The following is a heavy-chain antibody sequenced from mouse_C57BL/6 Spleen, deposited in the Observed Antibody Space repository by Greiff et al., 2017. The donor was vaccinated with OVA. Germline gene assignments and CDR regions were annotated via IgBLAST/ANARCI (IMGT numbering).Heavy chain of an antibody. Sequence: DVHLVESGPGLVKPSQSLSLTCSVTGYSITSGYYWNWIRQFPGNKLEWMGYISYDGSNNYNPSLKNRISITRDTSKNQFFLKLNSVTTEDTATYYCARAGYDYPWYFDVWGTGTTVTVSS. CDR1: GYSITSGYY. CDR3: ARAGYDYPWYFDV. CDR2: ISYDGSN. J-gene: IGHJ1*03. V-gene: IGHV3-6*01. D-gene: IGHD2-4*01.